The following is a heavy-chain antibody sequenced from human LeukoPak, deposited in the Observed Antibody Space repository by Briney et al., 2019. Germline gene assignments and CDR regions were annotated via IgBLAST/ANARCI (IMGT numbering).Heavy chain of an antibody. J-gene: IGHJ4*02. CDR2: IYYSGST. CDR1: GGSISSYY. V-gene: IGHV4-59*01. Sequence: SETLSLTCTVSGGSISSYYWSWIRQPPGKGLEWIGYIYYSGSTNYNPSLKSRVTISVDTSKNQFSLKLSSVTAADTAVYYCARGGGLDRNEGGYCSGGSCYLDYWGQGTLVTVSS. D-gene: IGHD2-15*01. CDR3: ARGGGLDRNEGGYCSGGSCYLDY.